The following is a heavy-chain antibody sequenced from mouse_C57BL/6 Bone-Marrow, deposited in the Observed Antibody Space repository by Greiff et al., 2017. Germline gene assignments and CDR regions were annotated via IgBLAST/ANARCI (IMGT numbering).Heavy chain of an antibody. CDR3: ARAPYSNFFDY. D-gene: IGHD2-5*01. CDR2: INPSSGYT. J-gene: IGHJ2*01. CDR1: GYTFTSYW. Sequence: QVQLKQSGAELAKPGASVKLSCKASGYTFTSYWMHWVKQRPGQGLEWIGYINPSSGYTKYNQKFKDKATLTADKSSSTAYMQLSSLTYEDSAVYDCARAPYSNFFDYWGQGTTLTVSS. V-gene: IGHV1-7*01.